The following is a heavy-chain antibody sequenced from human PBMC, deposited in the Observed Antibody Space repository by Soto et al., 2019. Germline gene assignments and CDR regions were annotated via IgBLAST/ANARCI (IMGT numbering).Heavy chain of an antibody. CDR1: GFTFTSYA. Sequence: QVQLVESGGSVVQPGRSLRLSCEASGFTFTSYAMHWVRQAPGKGLEWVAVISYDGINEYYADSVKGRFTISRDNSKNTLFLQVSSLRVEDTAVYSCARDGLRLGEFSLIGYFDYWGQGTLVTVSS. CDR3: ARDGLRLGEFSLIGYFDY. D-gene: IGHD3-16*02. V-gene: IGHV3-30*15. CDR2: ISYDGINE. J-gene: IGHJ4*02.